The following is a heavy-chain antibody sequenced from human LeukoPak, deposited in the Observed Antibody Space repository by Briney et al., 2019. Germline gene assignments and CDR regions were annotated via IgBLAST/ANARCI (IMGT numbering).Heavy chain of an antibody. CDR1: GYSFTAYW. D-gene: IGHD3-10*01. V-gene: IGHV5-51*01. Sequence: GESLKISCRGSGYSFTAYWIAWVRQMPGKGLEWMATIYPGDSATTYSPSFQGQVTISADKSITTAYLQWSSLKASDTAMYYCARPAAGSGGFDYWGQGTLVTVSS. CDR2: IYPGDSAT. CDR3: ARPAAGSGGFDY. J-gene: IGHJ4*02.